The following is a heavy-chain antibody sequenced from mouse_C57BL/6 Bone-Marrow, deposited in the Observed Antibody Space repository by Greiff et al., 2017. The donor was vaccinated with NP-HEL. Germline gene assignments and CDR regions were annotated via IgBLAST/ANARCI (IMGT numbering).Heavy chain of an antibody. J-gene: IGHJ2*01. D-gene: IGHD1-1*01. CDR3: APALITTVVGFDD. V-gene: IGHV1-64*01. CDR2: IHPNSGST. Sequence: QVQLQQPGAELVKPGASVKLSCKASGYTFTSYWMHWVKQRPGHGLEWIGMIHPNSGSTNYNEKFKSKATLTVDKSSSTAYMQLSSLTSEDSAVYYCAPALITTVVGFDDWGQGTTLTVSS. CDR1: GYTFTSYW.